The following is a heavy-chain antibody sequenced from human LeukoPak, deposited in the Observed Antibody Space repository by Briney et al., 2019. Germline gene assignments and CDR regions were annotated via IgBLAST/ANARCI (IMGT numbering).Heavy chain of an antibody. CDR3: ARDIDDGDYVVY. CDR2: IGSSGDIT. D-gene: IGHD4-17*01. Sequence: GGSLRLSCAASGFTFSSYAMSWVRQAPGMGLEWVSSIGSSGDITYYADSVKGRFTISRDNSKNTLYLQMNSLRAEDTAVYYCARDIDDGDYVVYWGQGTLVTVSS. V-gene: IGHV3-23*01. CDR1: GFTFSSYA. J-gene: IGHJ4*02.